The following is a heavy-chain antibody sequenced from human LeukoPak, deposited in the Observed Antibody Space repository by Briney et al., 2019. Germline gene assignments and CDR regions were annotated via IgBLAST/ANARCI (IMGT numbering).Heavy chain of an antibody. CDR2: IYYSGST. J-gene: IGHJ4*02. CDR1: GGSISSYY. D-gene: IGHD3-22*01. CDR3: ARTTRYYDSSGCFDF. Sequence: SETLSLTCTVSGGSISSYYWSWIRQPPGKGPEWIAYIYYSGSTNYNPSLKSRVTISVDTSKNQFSLKMSSVTAADTAVYYCARTTRYYDSSGCFDFWGQGTLVTVSS. V-gene: IGHV4-59*08.